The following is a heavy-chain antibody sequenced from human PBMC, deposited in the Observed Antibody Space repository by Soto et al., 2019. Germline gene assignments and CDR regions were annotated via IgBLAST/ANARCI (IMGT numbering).Heavy chain of an antibody. V-gene: IGHV4-30-4*01. CDR2: IYYSGST. Sequence: QVQLQESGPGLVKPSQTLSLTCTVSGGSISSGDYYWSWIRQPPGKGLEWIGYIYYSGSTYYNPSLKSRVTISVDTSKNQFSLKLSSVTAADTAVYYCASYSSSWFTDYYYGMDVWGQGTTVTVSS. D-gene: IGHD6-13*01. CDR1: GGSISSGDYY. CDR3: ASYSSSWFTDYYYGMDV. J-gene: IGHJ6*02.